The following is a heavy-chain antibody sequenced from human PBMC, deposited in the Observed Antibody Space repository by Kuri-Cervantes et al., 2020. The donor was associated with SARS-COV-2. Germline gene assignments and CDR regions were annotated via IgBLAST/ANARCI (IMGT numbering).Heavy chain of an antibody. CDR3: ATGSYYRSPVDY. D-gene: IGHD1-26*01. J-gene: IGHJ4*02. V-gene: IGHV1-2*02. Sequence: ASVKVSCKASGYTFTGYYMHWVRQAPGQGLEWMGWINPNSGGTNYAQKFQGRVTMTRDTSISTAYMELSSLRSEDTAVYYCATGSYYRSPVDYWGQGTLVTVSS. CDR2: INPNSGGT. CDR1: GYTFTGYY.